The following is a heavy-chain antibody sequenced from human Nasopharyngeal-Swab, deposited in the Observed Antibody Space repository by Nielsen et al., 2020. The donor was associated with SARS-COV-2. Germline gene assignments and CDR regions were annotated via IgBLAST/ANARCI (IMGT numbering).Heavy chain of an antibody. J-gene: IGHJ4*02. D-gene: IGHD3-10*01. CDR2: ISAYNGNT. Sequence: WVRQAPGQGLEWMGWISAYNGNTNYAQKLQGRVTMTTDTSTSTAYMELRSLRSDDTAVYYCARDRYGSGSFLGYWGQGTLVTVSS. V-gene: IGHV1-18*01. CDR3: ARDRYGSGSFLGY.